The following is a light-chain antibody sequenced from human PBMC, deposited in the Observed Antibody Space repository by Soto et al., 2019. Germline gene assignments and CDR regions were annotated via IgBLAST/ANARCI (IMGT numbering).Light chain of an antibody. CDR3: QQSYSNPPT. Sequence: DIQLTQSPSSLSASVGDRVTITCRASESISPYLNWYQQKPGGAPKVLIYAVSSLQSGVSSRFSGSGSGTDFTLTINSLEPEDFATYHCQQSYSNPPTFGQGTKVEVK. CDR2: AVS. V-gene: IGKV1-39*01. J-gene: IGKJ1*01. CDR1: ESISPY.